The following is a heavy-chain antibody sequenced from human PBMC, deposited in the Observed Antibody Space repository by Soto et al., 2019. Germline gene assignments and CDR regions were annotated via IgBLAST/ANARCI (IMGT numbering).Heavy chain of an antibody. CDR1: GFTFSSYA. J-gene: IGHJ4*02. Sequence: PGGSLRLSCAASGFTFSSYAMSWVRQAPGKGLEWVSAISGSGGSTYYADSVKGRFTISRDNSKNTLYLQMNSLRAEDTAVYYCAKRSRSSGSYYYGDYWGQGTLVTVSS. V-gene: IGHV3-23*01. CDR3: AKRSRSSGSYYYGDY. CDR2: ISGSGGST. D-gene: IGHD1-26*01.